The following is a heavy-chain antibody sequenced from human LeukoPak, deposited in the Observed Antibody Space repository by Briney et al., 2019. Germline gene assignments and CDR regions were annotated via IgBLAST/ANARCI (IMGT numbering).Heavy chain of an antibody. CDR1: GVSISSSNSY. V-gene: IGHV4-39*01. J-gene: IGHJ4*02. Sequence: PSETLSLTCTVSGVSISSSNSYWGWIRQPPGKGLEWIGSIYYSGNTYYNASLKSQVSISIDTSKNRFSLKLTSVTAADTAVYYCARGGVVPAALSFDYWGQGTLVTVSS. D-gene: IGHD2-2*01. CDR3: ARGGVVPAALSFDY. CDR2: IYYSGNT.